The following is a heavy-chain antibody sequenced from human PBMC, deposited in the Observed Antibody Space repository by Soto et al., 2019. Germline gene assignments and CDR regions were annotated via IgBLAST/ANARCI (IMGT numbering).Heavy chain of an antibody. CDR1: GFTFSSYG. CDR2: IWYDGSNK. V-gene: IGHV3-33*01. CDR3: ARGAEGITIFGVVTYYFDY. D-gene: IGHD3-3*01. Sequence: QVQLVESGGGVVQPGRSLRLSCAASGFTFSSYGMHWVRQAPGKGLEWVAVIWYDGSNKYYADSVKGRFTISRDNSKNTLYLQMNSLRAEYTAVYYCARGAEGITIFGVVTYYFDYWGQGTLVTVSS. J-gene: IGHJ4*02.